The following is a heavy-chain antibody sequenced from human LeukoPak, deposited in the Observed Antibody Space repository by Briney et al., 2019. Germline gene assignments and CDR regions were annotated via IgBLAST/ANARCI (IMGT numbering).Heavy chain of an antibody. V-gene: IGHV4-39*07. CDR1: GGSISSSSYY. CDR3: ARAWSRVDAFDI. D-gene: IGHD2-8*02. J-gene: IGHJ3*02. CDR2: IYYSGST. Sequence: SETLSLTCTVSGGSISSSSYYWGWIRQPPGKGLEWIGSIYYSGSTYYNPSLKSRVTISVDTSKNQFSLKLSSVTAADTAVYYCARAWSRVDAFDIWGQGTMVTVSS.